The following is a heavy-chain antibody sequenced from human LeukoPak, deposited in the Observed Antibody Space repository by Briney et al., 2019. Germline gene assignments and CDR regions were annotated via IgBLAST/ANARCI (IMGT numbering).Heavy chain of an antibody. J-gene: IGHJ4*02. V-gene: IGHV4-59*08. CDR3: ARYPMTYCSSSSCTDY. CDR1: GGSISGDY. CDR2: IYYSGST. D-gene: IGHD2-2*01. Sequence: SESLSLTCTVSGGSISGDYWSWIRQTLQGLEWIGYIYYSGSTNYNPSLKSRVTISVDTSKNQFSLKLSSVTAADTAVYYCARYPMTYCSSSSCTDYWGQGTLVTVSS.